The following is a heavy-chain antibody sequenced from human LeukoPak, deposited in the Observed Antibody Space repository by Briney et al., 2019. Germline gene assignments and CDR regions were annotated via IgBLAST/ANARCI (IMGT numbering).Heavy chain of an antibody. V-gene: IGHV3-48*02. Sequence: GGSLRLSCAASGFTFSSYSMNGVRQARGKGLEWVSYISSSSSTIYYADSVKGRFTISRDNAKNSLYLQMNSLRDEDTAVYYCARDLNISDSSGYPRVWGQGTTVTVSS. CDR1: GFTFSSYS. CDR3: ARDLNISDSSGYPRV. CDR2: ISSSSSTI. J-gene: IGHJ6*02. D-gene: IGHD3-22*01.